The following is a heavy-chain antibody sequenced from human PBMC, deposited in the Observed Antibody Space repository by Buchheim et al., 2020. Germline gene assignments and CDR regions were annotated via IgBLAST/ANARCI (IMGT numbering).Heavy chain of an antibody. Sequence: QVQLQESGPGLVKPSQTLSLTCAVSGGSIISGANYWSWIRQHPGKGLEWIGYIYYSGSTFFNPSLKSRVIMSIDISKNQFFLNLRSVTAADTAVYYCVREDDSSGSFDYWGQGTL. V-gene: IGHV4-31*11. J-gene: IGHJ4*02. CDR1: GGSIISGANY. CDR3: VREDDSSGSFDY. CDR2: IYYSGST. D-gene: IGHD3-22*01.